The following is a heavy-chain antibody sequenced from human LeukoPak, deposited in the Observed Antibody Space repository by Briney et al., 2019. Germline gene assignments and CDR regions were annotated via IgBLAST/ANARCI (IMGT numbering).Heavy chain of an antibody. CDR1: VFIFTNYY. CDR2: IDPSGDTT. D-gene: IGHD6-13*01. Sequence: ASVKVSCMASVFIFTNYYMRWVRQAPGQGLEWMGMIDPSGDTTRYAQKFQGRVTMTRDMSTSTVYMELSSLRSEDTAVYYCARGGVLQLLDHWGQGTLVTVSS. J-gene: IGHJ4*02. V-gene: IGHV1-46*01. CDR3: ARGGVLQLLDH.